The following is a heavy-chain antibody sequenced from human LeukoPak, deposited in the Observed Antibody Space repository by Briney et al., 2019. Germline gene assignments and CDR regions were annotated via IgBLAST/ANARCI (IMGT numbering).Heavy chain of an antibody. CDR3: ARDGSSSWMGYFQH. D-gene: IGHD6-13*01. CDR2: IIPILGIA. V-gene: IGHV1-69*04. CDR1: GFTFSSYA. Sequence: GGSLRLSCAASGFTFSSYAISWVRQAPGQGLEWMGRIIPILGIANYAQKFQGRVTITADKSTSTAYMELSSLRSEDTAVYYCARDGSSSWMGYFQHWGQGTLVTVSS. J-gene: IGHJ1*01.